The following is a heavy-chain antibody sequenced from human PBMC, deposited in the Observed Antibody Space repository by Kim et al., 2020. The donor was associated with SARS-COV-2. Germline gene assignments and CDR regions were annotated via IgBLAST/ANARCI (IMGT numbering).Heavy chain of an antibody. CDR1: GFTFSNAW. CDR2: IKSKTDGGTT. V-gene: IGHV3-15*01. J-gene: IGHJ4*02. CDR3: TSEHGLRYFDWLLLREVEVRGAGAEGD. D-gene: IGHD3-9*01. Sequence: GGSLRLSCAASGFTFSNAWMSWVRQAPGKGLEWVGRIKSKTDGGTTDYAAPVKGRFTISRDASKNTLYLQMNSLKTEDTAVYYCTSEHGLRYFDWLLLREVEVRGAGAEGDWGRGTLVTVSS.